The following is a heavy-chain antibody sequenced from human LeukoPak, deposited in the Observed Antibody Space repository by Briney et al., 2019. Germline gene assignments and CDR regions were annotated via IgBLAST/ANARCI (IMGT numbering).Heavy chain of an antibody. V-gene: IGHV3-9*01. CDR3: AKATDPYYYDSSGYLDY. D-gene: IGHD3-22*01. J-gene: IGHJ4*02. CDR1: GFTFDDYA. Sequence: GGSLRLSCAASGFTFDDYAMHWVRQAPGKGLEWVSGISWNSGSIGYADSVKGRFTISRDNAKNSLYLQMNSLRAEDTALYYCAKATDPYYYDSSGYLDYWGQGTLVTVSS. CDR2: ISWNSGSI.